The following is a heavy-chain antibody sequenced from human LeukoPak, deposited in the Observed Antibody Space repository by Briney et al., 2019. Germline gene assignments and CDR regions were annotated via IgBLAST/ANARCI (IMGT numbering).Heavy chain of an antibody. CDR1: GFTFSSYA. V-gene: IGHV3-23*01. J-gene: IGHJ4*02. CDR3: AKDTVGDHLFDY. CDR2: ISGSGGST. D-gene: IGHD1-14*01. Sequence: GGSRRLSCAASGFTFSSYAMSWVRQAPGKGLEWVSAISGSGGSTYYADSVKGRFTISRDNSKNTLYLQMNSLRAEDTAVYYCAKDTVGDHLFDYWGQGTLVTVSS.